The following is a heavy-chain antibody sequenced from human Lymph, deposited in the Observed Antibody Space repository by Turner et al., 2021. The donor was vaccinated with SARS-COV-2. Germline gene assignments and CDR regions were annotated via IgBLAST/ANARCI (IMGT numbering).Heavy chain of an antibody. V-gene: IGHV3-30*04. CDR2: ISYDGSDK. J-gene: IGHJ4*02. CDR3: ARDRDSSGWVDY. D-gene: IGHD3-22*01. CDR1: GFPFSSYA. Sequence: QLHLVESGGGVVHAGRSLRLQWAASGFPFSSYAMHWVRQAPGKGLEWVAFISYDGSDKYYADSVKGRFTFSRDNSKNTLYLQMNSLRAEDTAVYYCARDRDSSGWVDYWGQGTLVTVSS.